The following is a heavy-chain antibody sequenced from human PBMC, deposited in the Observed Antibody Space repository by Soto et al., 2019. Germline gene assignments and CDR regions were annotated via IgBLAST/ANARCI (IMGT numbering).Heavy chain of an antibody. CDR1: RGSISSGGYY. CDR3: ARGAIMGATVIDY. V-gene: IGHV4-31*03. D-gene: IGHD1-26*01. CDR2: IYHSGST. Sequence: QVQLQESGPGLVKPSQTLSLTCSVSRGSISSGGYYWSWIRQHPGKGLEWIGYIYHSGSTYYNPSLTRRTXXSXDXSKNQFSLKLSSVTAADTAVYYCARGAIMGATVIDYWGQGTLVTVSS. J-gene: IGHJ4*02.